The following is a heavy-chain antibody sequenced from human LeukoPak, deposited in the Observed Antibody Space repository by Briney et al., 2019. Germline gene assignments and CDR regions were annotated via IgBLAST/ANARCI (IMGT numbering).Heavy chain of an antibody. CDR1: GGSVNSGIYY. CDR2: IYYSGST. J-gene: IGHJ4*02. V-gene: IGHV4-61*01. CDR3: ARGQRIAVAGTYDY. D-gene: IGHD6-19*01. Sequence: SETLSLTCTVTGGSVNSGIYYWSWIRQPPGKGLVWIGYIYYSGSTNYNPSLKSRVTISVDTSKNQFSLKLSSVTAADTAVYYCARGQRIAVAGTYDYWGQGTLVTVSS.